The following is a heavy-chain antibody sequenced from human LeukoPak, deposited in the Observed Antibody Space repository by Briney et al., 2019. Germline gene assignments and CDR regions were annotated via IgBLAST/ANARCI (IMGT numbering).Heavy chain of an antibody. V-gene: IGHV4-59*01. Sequence: PSETLSLTCTVSGGSISSYYWNWIRQPPGKGLEWIGYIYYSGSTNYNPSLKSRVTMSVDTSKNQFSLKLSSVTAADTAVYYCARDGGAYSPIDYWGQGTLVTVSS. CDR3: ARDGGAYSPIDY. J-gene: IGHJ4*02. D-gene: IGHD5-18*01. CDR2: IYYSGST. CDR1: GGSISSYY.